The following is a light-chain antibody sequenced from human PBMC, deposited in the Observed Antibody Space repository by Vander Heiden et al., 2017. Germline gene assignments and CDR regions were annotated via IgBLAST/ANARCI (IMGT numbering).Light chain of an antibody. Sequence: DIPMTQSPSTLSASVGDRVTITCRASQSISSWLAWYQQKPGKAPKLLIYKASSLESGVPSRFSGSGSGTEFTFTISSLQPDDFATYYCQQYNSYSRTFGQGTKVEIK. CDR3: QQYNSYSRT. J-gene: IGKJ1*01. CDR2: KAS. CDR1: QSISSW. V-gene: IGKV1-5*03.